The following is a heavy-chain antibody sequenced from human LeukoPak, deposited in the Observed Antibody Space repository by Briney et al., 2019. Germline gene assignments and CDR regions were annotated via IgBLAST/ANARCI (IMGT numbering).Heavy chain of an antibody. CDR1: GFTFSSYA. Sequence: GGSLRLSCAASGFTFSSYAMSWVRQAPGKGLEWVSAISGSGGNTYYADSVKGRFTISRDNSKNTLYLQMNSLRAEDTAVYYCAKYSGSYYASYWGQGTLVTVSS. J-gene: IGHJ4*02. D-gene: IGHD1-26*01. CDR2: ISGSGGNT. CDR3: AKYSGSYYASY. V-gene: IGHV3-23*01.